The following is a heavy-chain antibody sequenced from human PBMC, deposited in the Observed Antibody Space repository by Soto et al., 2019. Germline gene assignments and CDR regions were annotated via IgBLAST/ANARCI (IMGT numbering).Heavy chain of an antibody. V-gene: IGHV3-23*01. J-gene: IGHJ5*02. Sequence: GGSLRLSCAASGFTFSRSDMSWVRQTPGKGLEWVSAINGGRAFYGDSVEGRFTVSRDNSKNTLYLQMNSLRVEDTAIYYCANQGGDLWAQGTLVTVS. CDR1: GFTFSRSD. CDR3: ANQGGDL. CDR2: INGGRA.